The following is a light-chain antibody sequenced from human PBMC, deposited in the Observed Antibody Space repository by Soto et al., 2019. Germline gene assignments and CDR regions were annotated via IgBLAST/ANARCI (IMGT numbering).Light chain of an antibody. J-gene: IGKJ2*01. CDR2: GAT. V-gene: IGKV3-20*01. CDR1: QSVTSTY. Sequence: ELGLTQSPGTLSLSPGERATLSCRASQSVTSTYFAWYQQKPGQALRLLIYGATSRATGIPDRFSGSGSGTDFTLTISRLEPEDFAVYYCQQYGSTPPTFGQGTKLEIK. CDR3: QQYGSTPPT.